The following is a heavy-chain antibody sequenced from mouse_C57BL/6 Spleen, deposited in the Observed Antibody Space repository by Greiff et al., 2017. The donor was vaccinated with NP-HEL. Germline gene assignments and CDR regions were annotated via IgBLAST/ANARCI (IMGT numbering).Heavy chain of an antibody. J-gene: IGHJ4*01. CDR2: IYPRSGNT. Sequence: QVQLKQSGAELARPGASVKLSCKASGYTFTSYGISWVKQRTGQGLEWIGEIYPRSGNTYYNEKFKGKATLTADKSSSTAYMELRSLTSEDSAVYFCARGDGYYVGYYYAMDYWGQGTSVTVSS. V-gene: IGHV1-81*01. CDR1: GYTFTSYG. D-gene: IGHD2-3*01. CDR3: ARGDGYYVGYYYAMDY.